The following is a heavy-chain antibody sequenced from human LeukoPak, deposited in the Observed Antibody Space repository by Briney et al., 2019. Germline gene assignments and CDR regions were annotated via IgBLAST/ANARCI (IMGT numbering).Heavy chain of an antibody. J-gene: IGHJ4*02. CDR3: ARRRGSSVRSATYGSGRIYYFDY. CDR2: INHSGST. Sequence: SETLSLTCAFYGESFNTYYWSWIRQSPGRGLEWIGEINHSGSTNYNPSLKSRVTISVDTSKNQFSLKLSSVTAADTAVYYCARRRGSSVRSATYGSGRIYYFDYWGQGTLVTVSS. V-gene: IGHV4-34*01. D-gene: IGHD3-10*01. CDR1: GESFNTYY.